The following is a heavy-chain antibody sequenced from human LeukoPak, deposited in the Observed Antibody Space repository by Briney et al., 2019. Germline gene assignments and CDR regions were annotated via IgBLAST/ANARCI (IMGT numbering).Heavy chain of an antibody. V-gene: IGHV3-33*01. Sequence: PGGSLRLPCAASGFTFSTYAMHWVRQAPGKGLEWVAVIWYDGNNKYYADSVKGRFTISRDNSKNTLYLQMNSLRVEDTAVYYCARGSSSVTLPGDWGQGTLVTVSS. CDR1: GFTFSTYA. J-gene: IGHJ4*02. D-gene: IGHD2-2*01. CDR2: IWYDGNNK. CDR3: ARGSSSVTLPGD.